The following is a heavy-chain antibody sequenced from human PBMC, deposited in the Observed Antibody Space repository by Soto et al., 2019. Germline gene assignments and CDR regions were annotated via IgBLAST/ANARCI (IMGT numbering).Heavy chain of an antibody. J-gene: IGHJ4*02. D-gene: IGHD4-17*01. CDR2: ISYSGRT. Sequence: SETLSLTCTVSGASIITDNYFWVWIRQSPRRGLELIGSISYSGRTYDNPSLQSRVTISIDASKNQFSLKLTSVTTADTAAYYCARRRASDYGGNHHPYYFDRWGQGALVTVSS. CDR3: ARRRASDYGGNHHPYYFDR. V-gene: IGHV4-39*01. CDR1: GASIITDNYF.